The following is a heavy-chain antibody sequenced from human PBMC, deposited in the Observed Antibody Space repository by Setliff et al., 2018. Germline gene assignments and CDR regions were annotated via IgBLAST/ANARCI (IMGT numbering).Heavy chain of an antibody. D-gene: IGHD2-15*01. J-gene: IGHJ4*02. Sequence: GGSLRLSCAASGFTFSTYRMHWVRQAPGKGLEWVAIIWDDGGYKYHADSVKGRLTISRDNSKNTLYLQMNSLRPEDTAVYYCARTCSGSGCYAGLESWGQGTPVTVSS. V-gene: IGHV3-33*08. CDR3: ARTCSGSGCYAGLES. CDR2: IWDDGGYK. CDR1: GFTFSTYR.